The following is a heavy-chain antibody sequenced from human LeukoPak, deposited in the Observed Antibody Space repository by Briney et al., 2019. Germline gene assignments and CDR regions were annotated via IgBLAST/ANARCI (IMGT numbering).Heavy chain of an antibody. D-gene: IGHD1-26*01. J-gene: IGHJ6*01. CDR1: GVTFSGFA. V-gene: IGHV3-23*01. CDR3: PKMKGHPLPKYYMDV. CDR2: ISGSGDIT. Sequence: GGSPRLSCAASGVTFSGFAMSWVRRTPGEGLGWVSGISGSGDITLYADSVRGGFTISRDNSKNTRYLEMNSLRAEDTAIYYFPKMKGHPLPKYYMDVWGQGTTVTVSS.